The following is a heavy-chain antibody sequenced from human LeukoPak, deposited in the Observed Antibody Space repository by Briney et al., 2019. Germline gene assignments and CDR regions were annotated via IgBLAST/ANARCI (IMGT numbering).Heavy chain of an antibody. J-gene: IGHJ6*03. D-gene: IGHD5-24*01. CDR1: GYTLTELS. V-gene: IGHV1-24*01. CDR3: ATDGKTRDGCNLDYYYYMDV. CDR2: FDPEDGET. Sequence: ASVKVSCKVSGYTLTELSMHWVRQAPGKGLEWMGGFDPEDGETIYAQKFQGRVTMTEDTSTDTAYMELSSLRSEDTAVYYCATDGKTRDGCNLDYYYYMDVWGKGTTVTISS.